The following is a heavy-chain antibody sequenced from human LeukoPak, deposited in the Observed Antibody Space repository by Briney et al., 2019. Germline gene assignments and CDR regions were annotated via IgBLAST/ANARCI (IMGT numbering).Heavy chain of an antibody. J-gene: IGHJ4*02. CDR2: IFYTGST. V-gene: IGHV4-59*12. CDR1: GGSISSYY. Sequence: SETLSLTCTVSGGSISSYYWSWIRQPPGKGLEWIGYIFYTGSTNYNPSLKSRVTISVDTSKNQFSLKLSSVTAADTAVYYCARGVNSGYFDYCGQGTLVTVSS. CDR3: ARGVNSGYFDY. D-gene: IGHD1-26*01.